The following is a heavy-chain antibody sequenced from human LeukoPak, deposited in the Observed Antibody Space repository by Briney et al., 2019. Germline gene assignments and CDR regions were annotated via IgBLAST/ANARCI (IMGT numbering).Heavy chain of an antibody. V-gene: IGHV3-48*03. CDR3: ARDTVNGPFVISLDY. Sequence: GGSLRLSCAASRFTFSSYEMNWVRQAPGKGLEWVSHISSGGNTKYYVDSVRGRLSMSRDNAKNLLFLQMNSLRAEDTAVYYCARDTVNGPFVISLDYWGQGALVTVSS. J-gene: IGHJ4*02. CDR1: RFTFSSYE. D-gene: IGHD2-8*01. CDR2: ISSGGNTK.